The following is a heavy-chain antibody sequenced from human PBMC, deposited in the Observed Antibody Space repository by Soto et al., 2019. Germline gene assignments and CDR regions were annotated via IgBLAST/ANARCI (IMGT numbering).Heavy chain of an antibody. CDR3: AKSGRPFCRGGGCYSSRFDH. Sequence: QVQLVESGGGVVQPGRSLRLSCAASGFTFSNYAVHWVRQAPGKGLEWVSLISSYGSTKYYADSGKGRFTMSRDNSMNTLYLQMNNLSAEDTAVYYCAKSGRPFCRGGGCYSSRFDHGGQGTLVTVSP. J-gene: IGHJ4*02. CDR1: GFTFSNYA. V-gene: IGHV3-30-3*02. CDR2: ISSYGSTK. D-gene: IGHD2-15*01.